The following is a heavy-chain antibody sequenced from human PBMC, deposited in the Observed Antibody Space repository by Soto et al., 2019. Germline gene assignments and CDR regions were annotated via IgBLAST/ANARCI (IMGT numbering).Heavy chain of an antibody. CDR3: ARDGGKGDGYNLGDAFDI. Sequence: GASVKVSCKASGGTFSSYAISWVRQAPGQGLEWMGGIIPIFGTANYAQKFQGRVTITADESTSTAYMELSSLRSEDTAVYYCARDGGKGDGYNLGDAFDIWGQGTMVTVSS. V-gene: IGHV1-69*13. CDR2: IIPIFGTA. CDR1: GGTFSSYA. J-gene: IGHJ3*02. D-gene: IGHD5-12*01.